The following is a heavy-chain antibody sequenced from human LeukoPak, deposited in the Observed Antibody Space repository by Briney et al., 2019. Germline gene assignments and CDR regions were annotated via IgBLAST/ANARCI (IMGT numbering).Heavy chain of an antibody. V-gene: IGHV1-18*01. CDR2: ISAYNGNT. Sequence: ASVKVSCKASGYTFTSYGISWVRQTPGQELEWMGWISAYNGNTNYAQKLQGRVTMTTDTSTSTAYMELRSLRSDDTAVYYCARAGPLGDAFDIWGQGTMVTVSS. CDR1: GYTFTSYG. CDR3: ARAGPLGDAFDI. D-gene: IGHD3-16*01. J-gene: IGHJ3*02.